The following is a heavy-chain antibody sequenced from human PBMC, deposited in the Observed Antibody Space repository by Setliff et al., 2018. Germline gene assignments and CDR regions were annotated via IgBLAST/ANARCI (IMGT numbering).Heavy chain of an antibody. J-gene: IGHJ4*01. Sequence: SETLSLTCTVSGYSISNDYFWGWIRQPPGKGLEWTGSIYHSGSTSYYPSLKSRVTISVDTSKNQFSLNLSSVTAADTAVYYCAKHRSYFDYWG. CDR1: GYSISNDYF. CDR3: AKHRSYFDY. V-gene: IGHV4-38-2*02. CDR2: IYHSGST.